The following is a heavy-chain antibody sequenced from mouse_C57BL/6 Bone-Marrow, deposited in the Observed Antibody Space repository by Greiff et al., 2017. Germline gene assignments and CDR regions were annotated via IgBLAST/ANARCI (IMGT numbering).Heavy chain of an antibody. CDR1: GFNIKDYY. J-gene: IGHJ4*01. Sequence: VQLQQSGAELVKPGASVKLSCTASGFNIKDYYMHWVKQRTEQGLEWIGRIDPEDGDTKYAPKFQGKATITADTSSNTAYLQLSSLTSEDTAVYYCARSKTAQATYYYAMDDWGQGTSVTVSS. V-gene: IGHV14-2*01. D-gene: IGHD3-2*02. CDR3: ARSKTAQATYYYAMDD. CDR2: IDPEDGDT.